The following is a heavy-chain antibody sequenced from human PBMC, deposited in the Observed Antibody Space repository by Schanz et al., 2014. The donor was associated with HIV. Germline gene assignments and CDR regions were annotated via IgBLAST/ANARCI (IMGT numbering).Heavy chain of an antibody. CDR1: GFTFDDYA. Sequence: EVQLVESGGGLVQPGRSLSLSCAASGFTFDDYAMHWVRQAPGKGLEWVSSISSGSSHIYNADSVKGRFTISRGNSKNTLYLQMNSLRAEDTAVYYCAKGGFYGDYVSYYYGLDVWGQGTTVTVSS. CDR3: AKGGFYGDYVSYYYGLDV. V-gene: IGHV3-23*04. J-gene: IGHJ6*02. CDR2: ISSGSSHI. D-gene: IGHD4-17*01.